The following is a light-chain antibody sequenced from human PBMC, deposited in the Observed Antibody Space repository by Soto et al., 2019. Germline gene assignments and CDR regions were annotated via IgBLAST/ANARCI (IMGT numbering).Light chain of an antibody. CDR1: SSDVETYNL. V-gene: IGLV2-23*01. CDR2: EGN. Sequence: QSVLTQPASVSGSPGQSLTVSCTGTSSDVETYNLVSWYQHRPGKAPKLVISEGNKRPSGISNRFSGSKSGSTASLTISMIQAEDEADYYCCSYVGSNTLYVFGTGTKVTVL. CDR3: CSYVGSNTLYV. J-gene: IGLJ1*01.